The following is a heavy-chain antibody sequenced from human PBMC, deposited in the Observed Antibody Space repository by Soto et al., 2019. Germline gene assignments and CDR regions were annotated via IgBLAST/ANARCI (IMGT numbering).Heavy chain of an antibody. D-gene: IGHD2-2*01. Sequence: GGSLRLSCAACGFTFSSYAMSWVRQAPGKGLEWVSAISGSGGSTYYADSVKGRFTISRDNSKNTLYLQMNSLRAEDTAVYYCAKDVSWSRLQDIVVVPAAPMDVWGQGTTVTVSS. J-gene: IGHJ6*02. CDR2: ISGSGGST. CDR1: GFTFSSYA. CDR3: AKDVSWSRLQDIVVVPAAPMDV. V-gene: IGHV3-23*01.